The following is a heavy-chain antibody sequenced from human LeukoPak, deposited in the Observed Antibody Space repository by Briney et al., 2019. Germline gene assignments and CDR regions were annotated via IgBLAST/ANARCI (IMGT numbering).Heavy chain of an antibody. J-gene: IGHJ5*02. V-gene: IGHV3-21*01. CDR1: GFTFSSYN. D-gene: IGHD2/OR15-2a*01. Sequence: GGSLRLSCAASGFTFSSYNMNWVRQAPEKGLEWISSISGSSAYIYYADSVKGRFAISRDNAKNSLYLQMNSLRADDTAVYYCVRIPNSANFPNWFDPWGQGTLVTVSS. CDR3: VRIPNSANFPNWFDP. CDR2: ISGSSAYI.